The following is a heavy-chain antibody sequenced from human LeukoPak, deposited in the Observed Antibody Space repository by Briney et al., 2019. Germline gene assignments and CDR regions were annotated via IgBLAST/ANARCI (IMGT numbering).Heavy chain of an antibody. Sequence: SETLSLTCTVSGGSISSGSYYWSWIRQPAGKGLEWIGRIYTSGGTNYNPPLKSRVTISVDTSKNQFSLKLSSVTAADTAVYYCASSPVTTSFSDYWGQGTLVTVSS. CDR1: GGSISSGSYY. CDR2: IYTSGGT. CDR3: ASSPVTTSFSDY. J-gene: IGHJ4*02. V-gene: IGHV4-61*02. D-gene: IGHD4-17*01.